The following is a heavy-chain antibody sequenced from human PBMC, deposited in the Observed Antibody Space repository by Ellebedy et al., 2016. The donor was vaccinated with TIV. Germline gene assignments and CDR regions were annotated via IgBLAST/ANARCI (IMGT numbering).Heavy chain of an antibody. CDR3: SREFHSSGDAGIFDM. V-gene: IGHV3-30-3*01. CDR1: GFTFFSYS. J-gene: IGHJ3*02. CDR2: MPHDGGNR. Sequence: GGSLRLXXAASGFTFFSYSMNWVRQAPGKGPEWVALMPHDGGNRQYPDSVRDRFTVSRDDSQNTVYLEMNSLRAEDTAVYYCSREFHSSGDAGIFDMWGQGTMVIVSS. D-gene: IGHD2-21*02.